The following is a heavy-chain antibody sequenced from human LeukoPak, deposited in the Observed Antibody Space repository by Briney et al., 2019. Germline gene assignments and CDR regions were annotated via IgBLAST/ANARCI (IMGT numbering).Heavy chain of an antibody. D-gene: IGHD6-19*01. CDR1: GYSFTYYG. CDR3: ARDRVAVAGTGWFDS. Sequence: APVKVSCRASGYSFTYYGISWVRQAPGQGLEWMGWISTHNGNRKYAKKFQGRLTVTTDTSSSTAYMELSNLRSDDTGVYFCARDRVAVAGTGWFDSWGQGTLVTVSS. J-gene: IGHJ5*01. V-gene: IGHV1-18*01. CDR2: ISTHNGNR.